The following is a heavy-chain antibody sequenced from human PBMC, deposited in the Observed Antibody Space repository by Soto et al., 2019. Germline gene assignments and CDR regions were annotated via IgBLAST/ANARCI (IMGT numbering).Heavy chain of an antibody. D-gene: IGHD4-17*01. Sequence: PSETLSLTCTVSGGSISSYYWSWIRQPPGKGLEWIGYIYYSGSTNYNPSLKSRVTISVDTSKNQFSLKLSSVTAADTAVYYCARGLYGYGDHFDYWGQGTLVTVSS. CDR2: IYYSGST. CDR3: ARGLYGYGDHFDY. V-gene: IGHV4-59*01. CDR1: GGSISSYY. J-gene: IGHJ4*02.